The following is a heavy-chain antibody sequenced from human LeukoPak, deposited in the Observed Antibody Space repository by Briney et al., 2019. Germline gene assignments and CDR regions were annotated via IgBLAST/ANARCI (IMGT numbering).Heavy chain of an antibody. CDR1: GVAVSSNY. V-gene: IGHV3-53*01. CDR2: IYSGGTT. Sequence: GGSLRLSCAVSGVAVSSNYMSWVCQAPGKGLEWVSVIYSGGTTYYADSVKGRFTISRDNSKNTLYLQMDSLRAEDTAVYYCARPGSTSPDYWGQGTLVTVSS. J-gene: IGHJ4*02. D-gene: IGHD2-2*01. CDR3: ARPGSTSPDY.